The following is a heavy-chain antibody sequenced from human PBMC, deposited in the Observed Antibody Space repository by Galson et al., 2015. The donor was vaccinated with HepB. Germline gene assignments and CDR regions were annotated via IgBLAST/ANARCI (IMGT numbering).Heavy chain of an antibody. J-gene: IGHJ6*02. D-gene: IGHD3-3*01. CDR3: ARAGVTTYYCYGMDV. V-gene: IGHV3-48*01. Sequence: SLRLSCAASGFTFSSYSMNWVRQAPGKGLEWVSYISSSSSTIYYADSVKGRFTISRDNAKNSLYLQMNSLRAEDTAVYYCARAGVTTYYCYGMDVGGQGTTVTVSS. CDR1: GFTFSSYS. CDR2: ISSSSSTI.